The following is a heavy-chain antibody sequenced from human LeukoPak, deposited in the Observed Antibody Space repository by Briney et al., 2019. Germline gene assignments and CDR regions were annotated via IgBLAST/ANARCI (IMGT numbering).Heavy chain of an antibody. CDR3: AREIPVAFATGLDY. D-gene: IGHD6-19*01. V-gene: IGHV4-39*02. Sequence: SETLSLTCTVSGGSISSSSYYWAWIRQPPGKGLEWIGSIYYSGSTYYNPSLKSRVTISVDKSKNHFSLMLNSVTAADTAVYFCAREIPVAFATGLDYWGQGALVTVSS. CDR1: GGSISSSSYY. CDR2: IYYSGST. J-gene: IGHJ4*02.